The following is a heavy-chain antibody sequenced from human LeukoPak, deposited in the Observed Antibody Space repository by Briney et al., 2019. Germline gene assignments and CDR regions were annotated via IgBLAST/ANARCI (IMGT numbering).Heavy chain of an antibody. Sequence: SETLSLTCAVYGGSFSGYYWSWIRQPPGKGLEWIGEINHSGSTNYNPSLKSRVTISVDTSKNQFSLKLSSVTAADTAVYYCARAPQDYYDSSGYYYGYYYYYMDVWAKGPRSPSP. D-gene: IGHD3-22*01. CDR2: INHSGST. CDR3: ARAPQDYYDSSGYYYGYYYYYMDV. J-gene: IGHJ6*03. CDR1: GGSFSGYY. V-gene: IGHV4-34*01.